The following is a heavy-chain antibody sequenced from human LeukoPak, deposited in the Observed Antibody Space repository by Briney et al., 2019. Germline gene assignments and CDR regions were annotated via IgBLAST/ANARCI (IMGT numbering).Heavy chain of an antibody. J-gene: IGHJ5*02. Sequence: PGRSLRLSCAASGFTFSSYSMHWVRQAPGRGLGWVAVISYDGSNKYYADSVKGRSTISRDNSKNTLYLQMHSLRAEDTAVYYCARGPATQLWFTPNWFDPWGQGTLVTVSS. D-gene: IGHD5-18*01. CDR1: GFTFSSYS. CDR2: ISYDGSNK. V-gene: IGHV3-30*01. CDR3: ARGPATQLWFTPNWFDP.